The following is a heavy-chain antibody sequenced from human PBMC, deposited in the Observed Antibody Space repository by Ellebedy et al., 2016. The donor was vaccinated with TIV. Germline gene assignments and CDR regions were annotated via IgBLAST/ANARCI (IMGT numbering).Heavy chain of an antibody. J-gene: IGHJ4*02. CDR1: GYTFSSYA. D-gene: IGHD3-22*01. V-gene: IGHV3-23*01. CDR3: AKTPGAIVVVPYFDF. Sequence: GGSLRLSCAASGYTFSSYAMSWVRQAPGKGLEWVSVIDGVGVRSSYSDSVNGRFTISRDNSKNTLFLQMNSLRADDTALYYCAKTPGAIVVVPYFDFWGQGALVTVSS. CDR2: IDGVGVRS.